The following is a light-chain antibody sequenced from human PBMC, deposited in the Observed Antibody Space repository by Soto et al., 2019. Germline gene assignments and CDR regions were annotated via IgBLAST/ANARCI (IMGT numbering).Light chain of an antibody. CDR2: WAS. CDR1: QSLLSSRDNKNY. J-gene: IGKJ4*01. Sequence: DIVLTQSPDSLPVSLGERATINCKSSQSLLSSRDNKNYFAWYQEKPGQPPKLLISWASTRESGVPDRISGSGSGTDLTLTISSLQAEDVAVYYCHQYYGAPLTFGGGTKVEIK. V-gene: IGKV4-1*01. CDR3: HQYYGAPLT.